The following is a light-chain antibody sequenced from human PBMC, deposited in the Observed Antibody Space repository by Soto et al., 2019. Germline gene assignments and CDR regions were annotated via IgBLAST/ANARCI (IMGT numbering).Light chain of an antibody. V-gene: IGKV3-11*01. CDR1: ESVSSN. Sequence: EIVMMQSPAVLSVSPGERATLSCRASESVSSNLAWFQQKPGQAPRLLIYDASNRATGIPARFSGSGSGTDFTLTISSLEPEDFAVYYCQQRSNWPITFGQGTRLEIK. J-gene: IGKJ5*01. CDR3: QQRSNWPIT. CDR2: DAS.